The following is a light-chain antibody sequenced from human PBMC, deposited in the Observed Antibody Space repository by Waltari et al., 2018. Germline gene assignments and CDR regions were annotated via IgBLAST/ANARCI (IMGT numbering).Light chain of an antibody. CDR3: CSYAGSRTYHVV. V-gene: IGLV2-23*01. CDR2: DGR. J-gene: IGLJ2*01. CDR1: SSPVRLYNL. Sequence: SALPQPASVSGSPGQSIPISCTGTSSPVRLYNLVPWYRQHPANAPKLMIYDGRKRPSGVSNRFSGCKSGNTAFLTNSGLQAEDEADDYCCSYAGSRTYHVVFGGGTKLTVL.